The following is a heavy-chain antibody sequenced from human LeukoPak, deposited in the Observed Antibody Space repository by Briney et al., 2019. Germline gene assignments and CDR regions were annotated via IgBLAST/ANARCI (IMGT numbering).Heavy chain of an antibody. D-gene: IGHD5-18*01. J-gene: IGHJ4*02. CDR1: GFTFSSYG. CDR2: IRYDGSNK. V-gene: IGHV3-30*02. CDR3: AKERDTAMVTIDY. Sequence: GGSLRLSCAASGFTFSSYGMHWVRQAPGKGLEWGAFIRYDGSNKYYADSAKGRFTISRDNSKNTLYLQMNSLRAEDTPVIYFAKERDTAMVTIDYWGQGTLVTVSS.